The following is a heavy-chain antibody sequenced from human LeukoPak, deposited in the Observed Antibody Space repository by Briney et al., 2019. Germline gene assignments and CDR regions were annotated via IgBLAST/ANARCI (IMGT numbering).Heavy chain of an antibody. CDR3: ARHYGP. V-gene: IGHV4-39*01. CDR2: IYYSGST. D-gene: IGHD3-10*01. CDR1: GFTFSSYSMN. Sequence: PGGSLRLSCAASGFTFSSYSMNWVRQAPGKGLEWIGSIYYSGSTYYNPSLKSRVTISVDTSKNQFSLKLNSVTATDTAVYYCARHYGPWGQGTLVTVSS. J-gene: IGHJ4*02.